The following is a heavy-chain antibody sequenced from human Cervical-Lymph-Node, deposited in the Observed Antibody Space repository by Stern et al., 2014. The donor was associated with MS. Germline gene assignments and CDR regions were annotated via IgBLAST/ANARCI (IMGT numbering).Heavy chain of an antibody. CDR2: IYYRGTT. J-gene: IGHJ5*02. CDR1: GASITSHF. Sequence: QVQLQESGPGLLRHSETLSLTCNVSGASITSHFWRWIRQPPGKGLEWIGYIYYRGTTNYNASLKGRVAISIATSKTQFSLRLSSVTPADTAVYYCARATDLWGQGALVTVSS. V-gene: IGHV4-59*11. CDR3: ARATDL.